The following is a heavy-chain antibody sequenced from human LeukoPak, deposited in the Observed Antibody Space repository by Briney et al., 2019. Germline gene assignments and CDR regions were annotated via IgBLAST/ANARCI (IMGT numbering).Heavy chain of an antibody. J-gene: IGHJ4*02. CDR2: ISYDGSNQ. V-gene: IGHV3-30*18. CDR1: GFTFDDYA. Sequence: GGSLRLSCAASGFTFDDYAMHWVRQAPGKGLEWVAVISYDGSNQYYADSVKGRFTISRDNSKNTLYLQMNSLRAEDTAVYYCAKSPNIVATRYYFDYWGQGTLVTVSS. CDR3: AKSPNIVATRYYFDY. D-gene: IGHD5-12*01.